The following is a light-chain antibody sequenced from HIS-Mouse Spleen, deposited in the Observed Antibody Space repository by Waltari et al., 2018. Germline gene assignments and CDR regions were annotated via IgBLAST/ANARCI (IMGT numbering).Light chain of an antibody. J-gene: IGLJ2*01. CDR1: SRDVGGYNY. Sequence: QSALTQPASVSGSPGQSITISCTGTSRDVGGYNYVSWYQQHPGKAPKLMIYDVSNRPSGVSNRFSGSKSGNTASLTISGLQAEDEADYYCSSYTSSSTLVVFGGGTKLTDL. V-gene: IGLV2-14*03. CDR3: SSYTSSSTLVV. CDR2: DVS.